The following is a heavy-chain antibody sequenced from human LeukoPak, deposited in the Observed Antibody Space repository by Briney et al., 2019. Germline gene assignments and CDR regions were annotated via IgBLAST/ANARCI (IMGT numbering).Heavy chain of an antibody. D-gene: IGHD1-26*01. CDR1: GYTFTSYD. J-gene: IGHJ5*02. Sequence: ASVKVSCKASGYTFTSYDINWVRQATGQGLEWMGWMNPNSGNAGYAQKFQGRVTMTRNTSISTAYMELNSLRSEDTAVYYCAKGGSGTYPKGWFDPWGQGTLVTVS. V-gene: IGHV1-8*01. CDR2: MNPNSGNA. CDR3: AKGGSGTYPKGWFDP.